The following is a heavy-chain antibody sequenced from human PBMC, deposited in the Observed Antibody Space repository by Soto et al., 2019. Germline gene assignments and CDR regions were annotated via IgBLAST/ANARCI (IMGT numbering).Heavy chain of an antibody. V-gene: IGHV3-11*06. J-gene: IGHJ4*02. CDR3: VRENEMAGATSAFEY. Sequence: GGSLRLSCAASGFTFSDYYMSWIRQAPGKGLEWVSLIDARSNYIYYADSVKGRFTISRDNARNSLYLQMDSLRVEDTAVYYCVRENEMAGATSAFEYWGQGTPVTVSS. D-gene: IGHD1-26*01. CDR1: GFTFSDYY. CDR2: IDARSNYI.